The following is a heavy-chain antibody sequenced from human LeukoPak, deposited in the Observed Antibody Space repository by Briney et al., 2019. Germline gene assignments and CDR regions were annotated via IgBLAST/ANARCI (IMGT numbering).Heavy chain of an antibody. CDR3: ARVLRHFDWSPFDH. D-gene: IGHD3-9*01. V-gene: IGHV3-20*04. CDR2: ISWIGSST. Sequence: AGGSLTLSCAASGFTFDDYAMSWVRQGPGKGLEWVSGISWIGSSTGHADSVKGRFTISRDNARNSLYLQMNSLRAEDTAFYYCARVLRHFDWSPFDHWGQGILVTVSS. CDR1: GFTFDDYA. J-gene: IGHJ4*02.